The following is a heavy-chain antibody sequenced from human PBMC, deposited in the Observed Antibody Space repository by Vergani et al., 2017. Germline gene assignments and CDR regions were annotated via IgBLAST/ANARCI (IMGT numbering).Heavy chain of an antibody. Sequence: QVQLVESGGGVVQPGRSLRLSCAASGFTFNQYGMHWVRQAPGKGLEWVAVTWYDGNNKQYADSVKGRFTISRDNSKSTMYLQMNSLRDEDTGVYYCARDLQLLFNRFDPWGQGTLVTLPS. V-gene: IGHV3-33*01. D-gene: IGHD1-14*01. CDR3: ARDLQLLFNRFDP. CDR2: TWYDGNNK. J-gene: IGHJ5*02. CDR1: GFTFNQYG.